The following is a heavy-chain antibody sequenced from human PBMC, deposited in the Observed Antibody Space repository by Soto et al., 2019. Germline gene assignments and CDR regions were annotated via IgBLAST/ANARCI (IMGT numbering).Heavy chain of an antibody. Sequence: ASVKVSCKASGYSFTSYGLSWVRQAPGQGLEWLGWISGYNRDTKYGQKFQGRVIMTTDTATSTAYMELRSLRSDDTAVYYCARDRVTIFDRDDMDVWGQGTTVTVSS. D-gene: IGHD3-3*01. CDR1: GYSFTSYG. J-gene: IGHJ6*02. CDR3: ARDRVTIFDRDDMDV. CDR2: ISGYNRDT. V-gene: IGHV1-18*01.